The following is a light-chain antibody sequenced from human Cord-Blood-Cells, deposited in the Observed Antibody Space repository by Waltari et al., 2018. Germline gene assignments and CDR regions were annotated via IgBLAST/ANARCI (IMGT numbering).Light chain of an antibody. CDR3: YSTDSSGNHYV. V-gene: IGLV3-10*01. Sequence: SYELTPPPSVSVSPAQTARITCSGDALPKKYASWYQQKSGQAPVLVIYEDSKRPPGIPERFSGSSSGTMATLTISGAQVEDEADYYCYSTDSSGNHYVFGTGTKVTVL. CDR1: ALPKKY. J-gene: IGLJ1*01. CDR2: EDS.